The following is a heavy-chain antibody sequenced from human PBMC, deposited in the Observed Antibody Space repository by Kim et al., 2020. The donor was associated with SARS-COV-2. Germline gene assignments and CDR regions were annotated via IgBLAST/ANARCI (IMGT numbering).Heavy chain of an antibody. CDR2: ISWNSGSI. D-gene: IGHD5-12*01. CDR1: GFTFDDYA. CDR3: AKDSGYDSYGMDV. J-gene: IGHJ6*02. V-gene: IGHV3-9*01. Sequence: GGSLRLSCAASGFTFDDYAMHWVRQAPGKGLEWVSGISWNSGSIGYADSVKGRLTISRDNAKNSLYLQMNSQGAEDTALYYCAKDSGYDSYGMDVWGQGPTLTVSS.